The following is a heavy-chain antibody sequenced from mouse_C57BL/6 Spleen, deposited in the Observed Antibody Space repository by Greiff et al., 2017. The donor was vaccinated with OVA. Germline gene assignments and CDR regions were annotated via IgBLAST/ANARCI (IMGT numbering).Heavy chain of an antibody. CDR1: GFTFSDYG. V-gene: IGHV5-17*01. CDR2: ISSGSSTI. J-gene: IGHJ4*01. D-gene: IGHD1-1*01. CDR3: ARPPFTTVDMDY. Sequence: EVKLVESGGGLVKPGGSLKLSCAASGFTFSDYGMHWVRQAPEKGLEWVAYISSGSSTIYYADTVKGRFTISRDNAKNTLFLQMTSLRSEDTAMYYCARPPFTTVDMDYWGQGTSVTVSS.